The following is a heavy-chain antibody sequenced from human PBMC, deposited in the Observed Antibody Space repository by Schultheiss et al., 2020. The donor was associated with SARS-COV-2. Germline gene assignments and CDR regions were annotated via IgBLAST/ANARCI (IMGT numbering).Heavy chain of an antibody. J-gene: IGHJ6*02. V-gene: IGHV3-23*01. Sequence: GGSLRLSCAASGFTFSSYAMSWVRQAPGKGLEWVSAISGSGGSTYYADSVKGRFTISRDNSKNTLYLQMNSLRAEDTAVYYCARGRGSGGYGMDVWGQGTTVTVAS. CDR3: ARGRGSGGYGMDV. CDR2: ISGSGGST. D-gene: IGHD6-25*01. CDR1: GFTFSSYA.